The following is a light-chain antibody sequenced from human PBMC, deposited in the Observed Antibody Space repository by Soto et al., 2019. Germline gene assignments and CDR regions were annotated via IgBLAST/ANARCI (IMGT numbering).Light chain of an antibody. CDR1: SSDVGSYNC. V-gene: IGLV2-11*01. CDR3: CSCAGDYTIDV. CDR2: DVT. Sequence: QSVLTQPRSVSGSPGQSVTISCTGTSSDVGSYNCVSWYQQHPGKAPKLMIYDVTKRPSGVPNRFSGSKSGDTASLTISGLQADDEADYYCCSCAGDYTIDVFGTGTKLTVL. J-gene: IGLJ1*01.